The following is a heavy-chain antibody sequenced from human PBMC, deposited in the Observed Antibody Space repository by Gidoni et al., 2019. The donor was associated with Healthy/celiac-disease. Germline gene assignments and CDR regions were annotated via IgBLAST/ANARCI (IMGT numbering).Heavy chain of an antibody. J-gene: IGHJ4*02. D-gene: IGHD1-26*01. CDR3: ASRLVGATLGLDY. CDR1: GSSVSSASYY. V-gene: IGHV4-61*01. Sequence: QVQLQESGPGLVKPSETLSLTCPVSGSSVSSASYYWSWIRQPPGKGLEWIGDISYSGSTNYNPSLKSRVTISVDTSKNQFSLEVSSVTAADTAVYYCASRLVGATLGLDYWGQGTLITVSS. CDR2: ISYSGST.